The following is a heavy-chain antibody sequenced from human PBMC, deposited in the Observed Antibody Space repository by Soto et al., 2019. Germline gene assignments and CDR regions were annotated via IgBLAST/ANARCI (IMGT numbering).Heavy chain of an antibody. D-gene: IGHD6-13*01. CDR3: ARGLLGAAARYSYGMDV. CDR1: GGTFSSYT. J-gene: IGHJ6*02. Sequence: QVQLVQSGAEVKKPGSSVKVSCKASGGTFSSYTISWVRQAPGQGLEWMGRIIPILGIANYAQKFQGRVTITADKSTSTAYMELSSLRSEDTAVYYCARGLLGAAARYSYGMDVWGQGTTVTVSS. CDR2: IIPILGIA. V-gene: IGHV1-69*02.